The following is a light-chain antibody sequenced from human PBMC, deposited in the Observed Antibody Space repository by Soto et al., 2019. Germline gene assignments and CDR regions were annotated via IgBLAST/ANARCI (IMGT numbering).Light chain of an antibody. CDR3: HQRTNWPIT. V-gene: IGKV3-11*01. CDR1: QSVDRY. J-gene: IGKJ5*01. CDR2: DTS. Sequence: TILTQSPASLSLSPGERPTLSCRASQSVDRYLAWYQQKRGQPPRLLIYDTSSRATGIPARFSGSGSGTDFTLTISSLEPEDFAVYYCHQRTNWPITFGQGTRLEIK.